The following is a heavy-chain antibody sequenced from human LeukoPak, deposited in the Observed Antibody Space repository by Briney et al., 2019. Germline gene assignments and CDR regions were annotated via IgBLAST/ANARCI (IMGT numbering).Heavy chain of an antibody. CDR1: GFTFSNYW. D-gene: IGHD5-12*01. Sequence: GGSLRLSCAASGFTFSNYWMSWVRQAPGKGLEWVANIKQDGSEKYYMDSVKGRFTISRDNAKNSLYLQMNSLRAEDTAVYYCARLTYSGYDYTDDYWGQGTLVTVSS. CDR3: ARLTYSGYDYTDDY. J-gene: IGHJ4*02. V-gene: IGHV3-7*03. CDR2: IKQDGSEK.